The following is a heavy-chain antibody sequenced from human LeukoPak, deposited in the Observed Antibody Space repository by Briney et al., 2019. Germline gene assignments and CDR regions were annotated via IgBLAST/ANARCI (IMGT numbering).Heavy chain of an antibody. CDR2: INPNSGGT. J-gene: IGHJ5*02. D-gene: IGHD3-3*01. V-gene: IGHV1-2*02. CDR3: ARGITIFGVVTHSWFDP. Sequence: ASVKVSCKASGYTFTGYYMHWVRQAPGQGLEWMGWINPNSGGTNYAQKFQGRVTMTRDTSISTAYMELSRLGSDDTAVYYCARGITIFGVVTHSWFDPWGQGTLVTVSS. CDR1: GYTFTGYY.